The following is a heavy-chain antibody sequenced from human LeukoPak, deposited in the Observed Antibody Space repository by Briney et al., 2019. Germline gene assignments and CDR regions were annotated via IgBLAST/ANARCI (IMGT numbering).Heavy chain of an antibody. D-gene: IGHD3-16*02. J-gene: IGHJ4*02. CDR1: GGTFSSYA. Sequence: AASVTVSCKASGGTFSSYAISWVRQAPGQGLEWMGGIIPIFGTANYAQKFQGRVTITADESTSTAYMELSSLRSEDTAVYYCARVRSGYDYVWGSYRYYFDYWGQGTLVTVSS. CDR2: IIPIFGTA. CDR3: ARVRSGYDYVWGSYRYYFDY. V-gene: IGHV1-69*01.